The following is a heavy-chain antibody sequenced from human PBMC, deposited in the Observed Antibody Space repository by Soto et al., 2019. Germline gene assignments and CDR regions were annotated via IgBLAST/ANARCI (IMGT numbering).Heavy chain of an antibody. CDR1: GGSFSGYY. Sequence: SETLSLTCAVYGGSFSGYYWSWIRQPPGKGLEWIGEINHSGSTNYNPSLKSRVTISVDTSKNQFSLKLSSVTAADAAVYYCARVLWMAVAGSRGFDYWGQGTLVTVSS. CDR3: ARVLWMAVAGSRGFDY. D-gene: IGHD6-19*01. V-gene: IGHV4-34*01. J-gene: IGHJ4*02. CDR2: INHSGST.